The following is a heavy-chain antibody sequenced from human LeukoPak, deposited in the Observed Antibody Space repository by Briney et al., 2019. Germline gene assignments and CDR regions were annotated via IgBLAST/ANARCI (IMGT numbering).Heavy chain of an antibody. J-gene: IGHJ5*02. CDR1: GYTFTSYG. D-gene: IGHD3-3*01. CDR2: ISAFNGNT. CDR3: ARDADYDFWSGYRNWFDP. V-gene: IGHV1-18*01. Sequence: ASVKVSCKASGYTFTSYGISWVRQAPGQGLEWMGWISAFNGNTNYAQKLQGRVTMTRDTSTSTAYMELRSLRSDDTAVYCCARDADYDFWSGYRNWFDPWGQGTLVSVSS.